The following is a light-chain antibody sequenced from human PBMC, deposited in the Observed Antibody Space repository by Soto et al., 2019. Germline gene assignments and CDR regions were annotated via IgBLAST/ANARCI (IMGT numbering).Light chain of an antibody. V-gene: IGKV3-20*01. CDR1: QSVSAY. CDR2: DAS. Sequence: EIVLTQSPGTLSLSPGGVAALSCRACQSVSAYLAWYQQKPDQAPRLLIYDASNRATGIPDRFSGSGSGTDFTLTISRLEPEDFAVYYCQQYGSSPWTFGQGTKVDIK. CDR3: QQYGSSPWT. J-gene: IGKJ1*01.